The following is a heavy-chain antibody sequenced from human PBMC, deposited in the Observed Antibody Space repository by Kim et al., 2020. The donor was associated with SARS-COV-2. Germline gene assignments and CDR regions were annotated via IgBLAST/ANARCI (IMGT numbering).Heavy chain of an antibody. D-gene: IGHD5-12*01. V-gene: IGHV3-33*01. Sequence: YADSVKGRFTNSRDNSKNTLYLQMSSLGAEDTAVYYCARDRDGYNSELDYGGQGTLVTVSS. J-gene: IGHJ4*02. CDR3: ARDRDGYNSELDY.